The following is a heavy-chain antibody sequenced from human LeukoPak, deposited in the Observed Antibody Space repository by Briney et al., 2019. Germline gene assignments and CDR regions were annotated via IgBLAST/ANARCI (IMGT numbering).Heavy chain of an antibody. Sequence: SETLSLTCTVSGASISSGPYYWAWFRQRPGKGLEWIGYIYKTGSTHFNPSLKSRLTIFLDMSSNQVSLNLRSVTAADTAVYYCARDRGTYWYFDLWGRGTPVTVSS. J-gene: IGHJ2*01. V-gene: IGHV4-31*03. D-gene: IGHD3-10*01. CDR3: ARDRGTYWYFDL. CDR2: IYKTGST. CDR1: GASISSGPYY.